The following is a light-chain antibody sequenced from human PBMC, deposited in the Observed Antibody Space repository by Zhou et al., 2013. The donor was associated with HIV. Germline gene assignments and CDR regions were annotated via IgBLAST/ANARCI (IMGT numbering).Light chain of an antibody. CDR2: GAS. J-gene: IGKJ1*01. CDR1: QSVSTF. CDR3: QQYNSYGT. Sequence: DIQMTQSPSSLSASVGDRVTITCRTSQSVSTFLNWYQQKPGKAPKLLIFGASTLQSGVPSRFSGSGSGTDFTLTISSLQPEDFATYYCQQYNSYGTFGQGTKVEIK. V-gene: IGKV1-39*01.